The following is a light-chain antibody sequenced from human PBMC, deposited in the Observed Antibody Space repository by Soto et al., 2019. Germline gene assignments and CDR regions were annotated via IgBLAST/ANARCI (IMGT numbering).Light chain of an antibody. V-gene: IGKV3-15*01. CDR2: GAS. CDR1: QSVSSN. CDR3: QQYNNWST. J-gene: IGKJ1*01. Sequence: EIVMTQSPATLSVSPGERATLSCRASQSVSSNLAWYKPKPGQAPSLLIYGASTRATGIPARFSGSGSGTEFTLTIRSLQSEDFAVDYCQQYNNWSTFGQGTKVDI.